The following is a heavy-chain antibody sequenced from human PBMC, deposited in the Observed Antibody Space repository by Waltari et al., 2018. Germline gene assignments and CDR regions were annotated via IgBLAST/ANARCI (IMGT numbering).Heavy chain of an antibody. J-gene: IGHJ4*02. CDR2: ISASSTYI. D-gene: IGHD6-6*01. V-gene: IGHV3-21*01. CDR3: ASGYSSSSLDY. Sequence: EVQLVESGGGLVKPGGSLRLPCAASAFTFSIYNMNWVRQAPGKGLEWVASISASSTYIYYADSMKGRFTISRDNAKNSLYLQMNSLRAEDTAVYYCASGYSSSSLDYWGQGTLVTVSS. CDR1: AFTFSIYN.